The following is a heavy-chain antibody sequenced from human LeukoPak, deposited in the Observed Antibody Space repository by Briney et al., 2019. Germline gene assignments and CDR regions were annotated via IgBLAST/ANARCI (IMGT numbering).Heavy chain of an antibody. CDR1: GGSISSYY. D-gene: IGHD3-16*02. CDR2: IFYSGTT. Sequence: SETLSLTCTVSGGSISSYYWSWIRQSPGKGPEWIGYIFYSGTTNYNPSLKSRVTISVDTSRNQFSLRLTSVSAADTAVYYCARHGDRYWYFELWGRGTLVTVSS. CDR3: ARHGDRYWYFEL. V-gene: IGHV4-59*08. J-gene: IGHJ2*01.